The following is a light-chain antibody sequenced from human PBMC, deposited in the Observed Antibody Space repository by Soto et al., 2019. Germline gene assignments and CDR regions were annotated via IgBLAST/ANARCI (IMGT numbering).Light chain of an antibody. CDR2: AAS. V-gene: IGKV1-9*01. CDR1: QGISSY. Sequence: DIQLTQSPSFLSASVGDRVTITCRASQGISSYLAWYQQKPGKAPKLLIYAASTLPSGVPSRFSGSGSGTEFTLTISSLQPEYFVPHYCDQPHGLAFGGGTKVEIK. J-gene: IGKJ4*01. CDR3: DQPHGLA.